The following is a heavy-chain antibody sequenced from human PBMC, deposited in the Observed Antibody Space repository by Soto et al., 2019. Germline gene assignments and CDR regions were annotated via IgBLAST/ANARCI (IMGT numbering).Heavy chain of an antibody. D-gene: IGHD6-13*01. Sequence: SETLSLTCTVSGGSISSRSYYWGWIRQPPGKGLEWIGSIYYSGSTYYNPSLKSRVTISVDTSKNQFSLKLSSVTAADTAVYYCAFIAAAGTDYYYYGMDVWGQGTTVTVSS. V-gene: IGHV4-39*01. J-gene: IGHJ6*02. CDR1: GGSISSRSYY. CDR2: IYYSGST. CDR3: AFIAAAGTDYYYYGMDV.